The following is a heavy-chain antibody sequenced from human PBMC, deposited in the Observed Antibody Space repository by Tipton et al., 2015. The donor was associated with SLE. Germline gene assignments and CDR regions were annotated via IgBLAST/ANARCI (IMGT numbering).Heavy chain of an antibody. CDR2: IYYSGST. J-gene: IGHJ6*02. CDR1: GGSISSSSYY. Sequence: TLSLTCTVSGGSISSSSYYWSWIRQPPGKGLEWIGYIYYSGSTYYNPSLKSRVTISVDTSKNQFSLKLSSVIAADTAVYYCALDRGGSPNGMDVWGQGTTVTVSS. V-gene: IGHV4-39*01. D-gene: IGHD2-15*01. CDR3: ALDRGGSPNGMDV.